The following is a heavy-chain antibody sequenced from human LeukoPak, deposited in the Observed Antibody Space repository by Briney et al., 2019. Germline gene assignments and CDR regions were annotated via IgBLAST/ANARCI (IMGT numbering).Heavy chain of an antibody. Sequence: GGSLRLSCTVSGFTLSSNSMSWVRQAPGKGLEWVSFIYSGGNTHYSDFVKRRFTISRDNSKNTLYLQMNSLRADDTAVCYCARRAGEYSHPYDYWGQGTLVTVSS. D-gene: IGHD4-17*01. V-gene: IGHV3-53*01. CDR1: GFTLSSNS. CDR3: ARRAGEYSHPYDY. J-gene: IGHJ4*02. CDR2: IYSGGNT.